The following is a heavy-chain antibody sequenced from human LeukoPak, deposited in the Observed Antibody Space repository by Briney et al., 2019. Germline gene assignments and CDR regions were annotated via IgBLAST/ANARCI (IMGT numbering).Heavy chain of an antibody. CDR3: AGLNESYNYGSGSYSYYYYGMDV. D-gene: IGHD3-10*01. J-gene: IGHJ6*04. CDR2: FDPEDGET. CDR1: RHTLTELS. Sequence: GASAKLAYKVSRHTLTELSMHWVPQAPGKGLEWMGGFDPEDGETIYAQKLQGRVTMTEDTSTDTAYMELSSLRSEDTAVYYCAGLNESYNYGSGSYSYYYYGMDVWGKGTTVTVSS. V-gene: IGHV1-24*01.